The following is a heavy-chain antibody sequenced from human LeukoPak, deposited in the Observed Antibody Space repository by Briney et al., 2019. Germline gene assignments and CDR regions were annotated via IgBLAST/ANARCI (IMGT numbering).Heavy chain of an antibody. J-gene: IGHJ4*02. CDR1: GGSISNNY. D-gene: IGHD1-26*01. V-gene: IGHV4-59*01. CDR2: IYYSGST. Sequence: PSETLSLTCIVSGGSISNNYWSWIRQPPGEGLEWIGYIYYSGSTNYSPSLKSRVSISVDTSKNQFSLKLSSVTTADTAMYYCARAPVGATYLDYWGQGTLVTVSS. CDR3: ARAPVGATYLDY.